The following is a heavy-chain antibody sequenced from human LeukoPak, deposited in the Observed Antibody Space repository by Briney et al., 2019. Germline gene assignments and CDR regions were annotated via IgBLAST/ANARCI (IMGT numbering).Heavy chain of an antibody. V-gene: IGHV4-34*01. J-gene: IGHJ6*03. CDR1: GVASSGYY. Sequence: SETLSLTCALYGVASSGYYWSWIRQPPGGGLERIGEINHSGSTTYNPSLKSRVTISVDTSKNQFSLKPSSVTAADTAVYYCARGRRYCSSTSCYHPYYYMDVWGKGTTVTVSS. D-gene: IGHD2-2*01. CDR3: ARGRRYCSSTSCYHPYYYMDV. CDR2: INHSGST.